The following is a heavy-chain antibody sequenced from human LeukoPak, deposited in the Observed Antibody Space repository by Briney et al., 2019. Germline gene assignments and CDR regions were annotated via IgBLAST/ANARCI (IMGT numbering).Heavy chain of an antibody. Sequence: ASVKVSCKVSGHTLTELSIHWVRQAPGKGLEWMGGFDPEDGERMYAQRFQGRVTMTEDTSTDTAYMELSSLKSEGTAVYYCATDGLVGPTQFDYWGQGTLVTVSS. D-gene: IGHD1-26*01. J-gene: IGHJ4*02. CDR3: ATDGLVGPTQFDY. CDR1: GHTLTELS. V-gene: IGHV1-24*01. CDR2: FDPEDGER.